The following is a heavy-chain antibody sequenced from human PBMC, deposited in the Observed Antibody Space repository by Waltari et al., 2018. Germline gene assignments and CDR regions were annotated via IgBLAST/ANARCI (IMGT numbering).Heavy chain of an antibody. J-gene: IGHJ5*02. CDR1: GFTFRNAW. CDR3: TTDPLGP. Sequence: EVQFVESGGGLVKPGGSLRLSCTASGFTFRNAWMSWVRQAPGKGPEWVGRIKSQSDGGTRDDAAPVKGRFSISREDSKNLMFLQMNSLTIEDTAVYYCTTDPLGPWGQGTLVTVSS. CDR2: IKSQSDGGTR. V-gene: IGHV3-15*01.